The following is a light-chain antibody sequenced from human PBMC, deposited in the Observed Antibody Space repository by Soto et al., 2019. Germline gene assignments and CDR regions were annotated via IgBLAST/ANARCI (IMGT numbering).Light chain of an antibody. Sequence: EIVLTESPGTLSLSPGERATLSCRASQSLTNNYLAWYQQKPGQAPRLLIYAASSRATGIPDRFICSGSESDFTLTISRLEAEDFAVYYCQQYGSSLPVTFGGGTNVEIK. CDR3: QQYGSSLPVT. J-gene: IGKJ4*01. V-gene: IGKV3-20*01. CDR1: QSLTNNY. CDR2: AAS.